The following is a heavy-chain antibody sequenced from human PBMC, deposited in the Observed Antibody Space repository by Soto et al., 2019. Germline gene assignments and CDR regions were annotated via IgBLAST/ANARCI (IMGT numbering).Heavy chain of an antibody. D-gene: IGHD2-15*01. V-gene: IGHV4-59*01. Sequence: QVHLQESGPGLVKPLETLSLTCTVSGGSIRNVYWSWIRQPPGKGLEWIGFIFHSGNDKYNPSLKRRVTISVDTSKNQFSLSLDSVTAADTAVYFCARAHAPTLPFDYWGQGTLVTVSS. CDR3: ARAHAPTLPFDY. J-gene: IGHJ4*01. CDR2: IFHSGND. CDR1: GGSIRNVY.